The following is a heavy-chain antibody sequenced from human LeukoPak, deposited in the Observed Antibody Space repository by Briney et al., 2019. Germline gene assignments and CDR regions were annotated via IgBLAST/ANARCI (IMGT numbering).Heavy chain of an antibody. D-gene: IGHD3-22*01. Sequence: GASVKVSCKASGYTFVSYYTHWVRQAPGQGLERMGIIHPDTGSTSYAQQFQGRVALTRDMSTSTVYIELSSLTSEDTALYFCARDTRSDSRRWDFWGQGTQVTVSS. J-gene: IGHJ4*02. V-gene: IGHV1-46*01. CDR3: ARDTRSDSRRWDF. CDR2: IHPDTGST. CDR1: GYTFVSYY.